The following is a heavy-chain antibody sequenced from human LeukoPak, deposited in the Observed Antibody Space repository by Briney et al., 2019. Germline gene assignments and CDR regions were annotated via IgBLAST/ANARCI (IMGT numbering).Heavy chain of an antibody. D-gene: IGHD6-19*01. J-gene: IGHJ4*02. V-gene: IGHV3-74*01. CDR1: GFTFSSNW. CDR2: SNEDGSTT. Sequence: GGSLRLSCAASGFTFSSNWMHWVRQAPGKGLVWVSRSNEDGSTTNYADSVKGRFTISRDNAKNSLYLQMNSLRAEDTALYYCAKDISSGWYGGLDYWGQGTLVTVSS. CDR3: AKDISSGWYGGLDY.